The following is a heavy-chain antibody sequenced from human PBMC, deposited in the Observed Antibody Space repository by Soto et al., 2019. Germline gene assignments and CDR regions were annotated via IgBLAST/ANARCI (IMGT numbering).Heavy chain of an antibody. D-gene: IGHD4-17*01. CDR3: AMARGGDSGDYASLFDR. CDR2: FSRSSDII. CDR1: GFTFSDYS. J-gene: IGHJ5*02. V-gene: IGHV3-48*02. Sequence: PGGSLRLSCAASGFTFSDYSMSWVRPATWQGLEWVSYFSRSSDIIYYADSVKGRFTVSRDNAKNSLYLQMNSLRDEDTAVYFFAMARGGDSGDYASLFDRWGQGNLVTVSS.